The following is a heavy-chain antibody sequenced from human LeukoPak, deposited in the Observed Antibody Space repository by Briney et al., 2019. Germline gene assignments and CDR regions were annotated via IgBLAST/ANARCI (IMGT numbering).Heavy chain of an antibody. J-gene: IGHJ4*02. D-gene: IGHD3-9*01. CDR2: INWNGGST. Sequence: GGSLRLSCAASGFTFDDYGLSWVRQAPGKGLEWVSTINWNGGSTGYADSVKGRFTISRDNAKNSLYLQMNSLRAEDTAVYYCARGVELTGYSDYWGRGTLVTVSS. CDR3: ARGVELTGYSDY. CDR1: GFTFDDYG. V-gene: IGHV3-20*04.